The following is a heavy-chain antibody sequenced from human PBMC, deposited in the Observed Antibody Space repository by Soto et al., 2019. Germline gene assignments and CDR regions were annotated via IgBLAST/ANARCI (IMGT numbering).Heavy chain of an antibody. V-gene: IGHV3-23*01. CDR3: AKDLRRITMIVVVIGRHGMDV. CDR1: GFTFSSYA. CDR2: ISGSGGST. J-gene: IGHJ6*02. D-gene: IGHD3-22*01. Sequence: PGGSLRLSCAASGFTFSSYAMSWVRQAPGKGLEWVSAISGSGGSTYYADSVKGRFTISRDNSKNTLYLQMNSLRAADTAVYYCAKDLRRITMIVVVIGRHGMDVWGQGTTVTVSS.